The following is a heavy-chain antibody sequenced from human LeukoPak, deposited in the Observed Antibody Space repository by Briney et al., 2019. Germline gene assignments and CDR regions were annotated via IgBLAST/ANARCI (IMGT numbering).Heavy chain of an antibody. CDR2: IGGSGDST. CDR3: AKDDYGGNPRAFDI. CDR1: GFTFSSYA. J-gene: IGHJ3*02. Sequence: GGSLRLSCAASGFTFSSYAMSWVRQAPGRGLEWVSAIGGSGDSTYYADYVKGRFTISRDNSKNALYLQLNSLRADDTAVYYCAKDDYGGNPRAFDIWGQGTMVTVSS. D-gene: IGHD4-23*01. V-gene: IGHV3-23*01.